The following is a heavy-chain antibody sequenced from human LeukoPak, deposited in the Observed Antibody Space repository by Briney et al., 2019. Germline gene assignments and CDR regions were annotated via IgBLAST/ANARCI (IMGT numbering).Heavy chain of an antibody. CDR2: VNRDGSET. J-gene: IGHJ6*02. V-gene: IGHV3-7*03. CDR3: ARNNGMDV. Sequence: PGGSLRLSCAASGFALSGHWMTWVRQVPGGGPEWVANVNRDGSETYYLDSVKGRFTISKDNAKNSLYLQMNSLRAEDTALYHCARNNGMDVWGQGTTVIVSS. CDR1: GFALSGHW.